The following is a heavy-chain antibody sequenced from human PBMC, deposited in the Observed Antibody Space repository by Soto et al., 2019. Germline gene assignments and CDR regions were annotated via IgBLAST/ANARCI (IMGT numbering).Heavy chain of an antibody. CDR1: GASISSYNY. D-gene: IGHD2-15*01. CDR3: ARGQVVAAQH. V-gene: IGHV4-38-2*02. CDR2: IYHSGST. Sequence: SETLSLTCNVSGASISSYNYWGWFRQPPGKGLEWIGYIYHSGSTYYNPSLKSRVTISVDRSKNQFSLKLSSVTAADTAVYYCARGQVVAAQHWGQGTLVTVSS. J-gene: IGHJ4*02.